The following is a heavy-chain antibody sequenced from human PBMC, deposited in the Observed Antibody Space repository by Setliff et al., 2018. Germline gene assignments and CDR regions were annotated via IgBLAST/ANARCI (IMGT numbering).Heavy chain of an antibody. Sequence: PSETLSLTCTVSGGSISSGDVYWSWIRQPAGKGLEWIGCVYSSGNTNYNPSLESRVTISVDTSKNQFSLKLSSVTAADTAVYYCARDEGSSYFYGMDVWGQGTTVTV. CDR2: VYSSGNT. D-gene: IGHD6-13*01. V-gene: IGHV4-61*10. CDR1: GGSISSGDVY. J-gene: IGHJ6*02. CDR3: ARDEGSSYFYGMDV.